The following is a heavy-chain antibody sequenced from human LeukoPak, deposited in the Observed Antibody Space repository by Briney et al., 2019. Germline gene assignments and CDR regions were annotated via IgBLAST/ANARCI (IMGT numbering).Heavy chain of an antibody. CDR2: IYSDGKT. CDR1: GFTVSTNY. CDR3: ARDGEDGWDALHY. V-gene: IGHV3-53*01. Sequence: GGSLRLSRAASGFTVSTNYMSWVRQAPGKGLEWVSLIYSDGKTYYADSVDGRFTISRDTSRNTLFLQLNSLRDEDTAMYYCARDGEDGWDALHYWGQGTLVTVSS. J-gene: IGHJ4*02. D-gene: IGHD5-24*01.